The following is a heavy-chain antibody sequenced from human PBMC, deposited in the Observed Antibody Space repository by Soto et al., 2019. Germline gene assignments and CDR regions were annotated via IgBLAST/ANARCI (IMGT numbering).Heavy chain of an antibody. CDR3: ARGRPVAGNGFDP. Sequence: PSQTLSLTCAISGDSVSINSAAWNLIRQSPSRGLEWLGRTYYRSKWYNDYAVSVKSRITINPDTSKNQFSLQLNSVTPEDTAVYYCARGRPVAGNGFDPWGQGTLVTVSS. D-gene: IGHD6-19*01. CDR1: GDSVSINSAA. CDR2: TYYRSKWYN. V-gene: IGHV6-1*01. J-gene: IGHJ5*02.